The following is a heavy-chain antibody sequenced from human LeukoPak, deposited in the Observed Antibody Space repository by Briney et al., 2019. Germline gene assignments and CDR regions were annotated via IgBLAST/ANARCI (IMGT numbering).Heavy chain of an antibody. J-gene: IGHJ4*02. Sequence: PSETLSLTCTVSGGSISSYYWSWIRQPAGKGLEWIGRIYTSGSTNYDPSLKSRVTISVDTSKNKFYLKLSSVTAADTAVYYCARDSKLLGAGDDYWGQGTLVTVSS. CDR1: GGSISSYY. CDR3: ARDSKLLGAGDDY. CDR2: IYTSGST. D-gene: IGHD2-15*01. V-gene: IGHV4-4*07.